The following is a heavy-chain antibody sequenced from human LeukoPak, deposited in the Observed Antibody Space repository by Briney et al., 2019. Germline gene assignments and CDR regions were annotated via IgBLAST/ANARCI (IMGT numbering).Heavy chain of an antibody. CDR3: ARGGFLTGIAAGDY. J-gene: IGHJ4*02. CDR2: MNPNSGNT. Sequence: GASVKVSCKASGYTFTSYDINWVRQATGQGLEWMGWMNPNSGNTGYAQKFQGRVTMTTDTSTSTAYMELRSLRSDDTAVYYCARGGFLTGIAAGDYWGQGTLVTVSS. D-gene: IGHD6-25*01. CDR1: GYTFTSYD. V-gene: IGHV1-8*02.